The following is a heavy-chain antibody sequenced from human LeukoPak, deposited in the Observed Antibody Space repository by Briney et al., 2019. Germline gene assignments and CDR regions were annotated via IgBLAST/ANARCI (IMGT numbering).Heavy chain of an antibody. CDR2: IYTSGST. J-gene: IGHJ4*02. CDR3: ASSGRYNDFWSGYSEY. Sequence: SETLSLTCTVSGGSISSGHYYWTWIRQPAGKGLEWIGRIYTSGSTNYNPSLNSRVTISLDTSKNQFSLKLSSVTAADTAVYYCASSGRYNDFWSGYSEYWGQGALVTVSS. D-gene: IGHD3-3*01. V-gene: IGHV4-61*02. CDR1: GGSISSGHYY.